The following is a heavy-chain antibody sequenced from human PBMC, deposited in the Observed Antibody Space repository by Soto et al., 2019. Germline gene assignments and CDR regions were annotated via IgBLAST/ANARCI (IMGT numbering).Heavy chain of an antibody. CDR1: GGSISSSSYY. J-gene: IGHJ6*02. V-gene: IGHV4-39*01. CDR2: IYYSGST. Sequence: QLQLQESGPGLVKPSETLSLTCTVSGGSISSSSYYWGWIRQPPGKGLEWIGSIYYSGSTYYNPSLKSRVTISVDTSKNQCSLKLSSVTAADTAVYYCARDIYYYGSGRFGMDVWGQGTTVTVSS. D-gene: IGHD3-10*01. CDR3: ARDIYYYGSGRFGMDV.